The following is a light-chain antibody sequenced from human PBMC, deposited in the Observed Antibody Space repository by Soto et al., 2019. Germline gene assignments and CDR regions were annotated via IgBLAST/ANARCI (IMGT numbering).Light chain of an antibody. V-gene: IGLV2-14*01. Sequence: QLVLTQPASVSGSPGQSITISCTGTSSDVGGYNYVSWYQQHPGKAPKFMIYDVSNRPSGVSNRFSGSKSGNTASLTISGLQAEDEADYYCSSYTSSSTLGHVVFGGGTKLTVL. CDR1: SSDVGGYNY. CDR3: SSYTSSSTLGHVV. J-gene: IGLJ2*01. CDR2: DVS.